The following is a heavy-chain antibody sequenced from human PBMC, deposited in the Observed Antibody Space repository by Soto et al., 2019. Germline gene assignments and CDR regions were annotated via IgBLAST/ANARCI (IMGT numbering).Heavy chain of an antibody. CDR2: IIPILGIA. J-gene: IGHJ4*02. CDR1: GGTFSSYT. D-gene: IGHD4-17*01. CDR3: AREDYDYGDYNAFDY. V-gene: IGHV1-69*04. Sequence: GASVKVSCKASGGTFSSYTISWVRQAPGQGLEWMGRIIPILGIANYAQRFQGRVTITADKSTSTAYMELSSLRSEDTAVYYCAREDYDYGDYNAFDYWGQGTLVTVSS.